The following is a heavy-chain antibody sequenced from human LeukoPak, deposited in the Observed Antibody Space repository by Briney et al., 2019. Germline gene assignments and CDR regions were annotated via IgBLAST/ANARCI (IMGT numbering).Heavy chain of an antibody. Sequence: GESLKISCKGSGYTFITYWIAWVRRMPGKRLEWMGAIHPGGSYTRYSPSFQGQVTISVDKSISTAYLQWSSLKAPDTAMYYCLRLWKMGTNSGPQDYWGQGTLVTVSS. CDR1: GYTFITYW. J-gene: IGHJ4*02. D-gene: IGHD5-24*01. CDR3: LRLWKMGTNSGPQDY. V-gene: IGHV5-51*01. CDR2: IHPGGSYT.